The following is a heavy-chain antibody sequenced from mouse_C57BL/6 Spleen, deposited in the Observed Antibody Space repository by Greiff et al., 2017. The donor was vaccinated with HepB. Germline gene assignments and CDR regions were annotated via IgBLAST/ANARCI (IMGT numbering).Heavy chain of an antibody. CDR2: IYPGSGST. J-gene: IGHJ4*01. D-gene: IGHD1-1*01. V-gene: IGHV1-55*01. Sequence: QVQLQQSGAELVKPGASVKMSCKASGYTFTSYWITWVKQRPGQGLEWIGDIYPGSGSTNYNEKFKSKATLTVDTSSSTAYMQLSSLTSEDSAVYYCATQSRHYYGSSYDAMDYWGQGTSVTVSS. CDR3: ATQSRHYYGSSYDAMDY. CDR1: GYTFTSYW.